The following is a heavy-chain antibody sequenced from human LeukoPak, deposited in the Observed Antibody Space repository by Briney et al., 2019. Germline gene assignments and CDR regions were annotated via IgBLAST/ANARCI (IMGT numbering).Heavy chain of an antibody. V-gene: IGHV3-23*01. CDR3: AKCGGYSYDYYMDV. CDR1: GFTFTSYA. CDR2: ITGSGGTT. J-gene: IGHJ6*03. Sequence: GGSLRLSCAASGFTFTSYAMSWVRQAPGKGLEWVSAITGSGGTTYYADSVKGRFTFSRDNSKNTLYLQMTSLRAEDTAVYYCAKCGGYSYDYYMDVWGKGTTVTVS. D-gene: IGHD2-21*01.